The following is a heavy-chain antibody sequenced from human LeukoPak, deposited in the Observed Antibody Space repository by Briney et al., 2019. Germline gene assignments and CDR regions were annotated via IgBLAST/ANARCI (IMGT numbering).Heavy chain of an antibody. J-gene: IGHJ5*02. D-gene: IGHD3-3*01. V-gene: IGHV4-39*02. CDR3: ARDPHAPTIFGVFDP. CDR1: GGSISSSSYY. Sequence: TSETLSLTCTVSGGSISSSSYYWGWIRQPPGKGLEWIGSIYYSGSTYYNPSLKSRVTISVDTSKNQFSLKLSSVTAADTAVYYCARDPHAPTIFGVFDPWGQGTLVTVSS. CDR2: IYYSGST.